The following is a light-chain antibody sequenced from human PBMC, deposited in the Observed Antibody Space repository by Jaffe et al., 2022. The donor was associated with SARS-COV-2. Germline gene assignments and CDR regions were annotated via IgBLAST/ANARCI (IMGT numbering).Light chain of an antibody. CDR2: RAS. V-gene: IGKV3-15*01. J-gene: IGKJ4*01. CDR3: QQYNAWPVT. Sequence: EIVMTQSPATLSVSPGERATLSCRASQSVSSNLAWYQQKPGQAPRLLIYRASTRATGFPARFSGSGSGTEFTLTISSLQSEDFAIYYCQQYNAWPVTFGGGTKVEIK. CDR1: QSVSSN.